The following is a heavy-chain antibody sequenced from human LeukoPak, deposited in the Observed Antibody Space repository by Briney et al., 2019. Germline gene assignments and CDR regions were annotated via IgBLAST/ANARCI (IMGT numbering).Heavy chain of an antibody. Sequence: TSETLSLTCTVSGGSISSSSYYWGWIRQPPGKGLEWIGSIYYSGSTYYNPSLKSRVTISVDTSKNQFSLKLSSVTAADTAVYYCATTPRIAAAGNVRYWGQGTLVTVSS. V-gene: IGHV4-39*01. J-gene: IGHJ4*02. CDR2: IYYSGST. CDR3: ATTPRIAAAGNVRY. D-gene: IGHD6-13*01. CDR1: GGSISSSSYY.